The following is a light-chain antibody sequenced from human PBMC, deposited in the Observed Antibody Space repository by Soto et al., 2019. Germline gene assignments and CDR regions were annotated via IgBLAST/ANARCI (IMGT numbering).Light chain of an antibody. CDR2: SNN. V-gene: IGLV1-44*01. Sequence: QSALIQPPSASGTPGQRVTISCSGSRSNIGSNTVNWYQQLPGTAPKLLIYSNNQRPSGVPDRFSGSKSGTSASLAISGLQSEDEADYYCAAWDDSLNGYVFGTGTKVTV. J-gene: IGLJ1*01. CDR3: AAWDDSLNGYV. CDR1: RSNIGSNT.